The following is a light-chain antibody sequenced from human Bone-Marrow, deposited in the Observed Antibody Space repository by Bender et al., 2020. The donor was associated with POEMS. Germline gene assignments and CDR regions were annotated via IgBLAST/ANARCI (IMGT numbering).Light chain of an antibody. CDR2: RND. Sequence: QSVLTQPPSASGTPGQKVTMSCSGSSSTIGISYVFWYQQLPGTAPKLLIYRNDQRPSGVPDRFSGSKSGNTASLAIRGLRSEDEADYYCTSWDDSLRAVVFGGGTKLTVL. CDR3: TSWDDSLRAVV. V-gene: IGLV1-47*01. CDR1: SSTIGISY. J-gene: IGLJ2*01.